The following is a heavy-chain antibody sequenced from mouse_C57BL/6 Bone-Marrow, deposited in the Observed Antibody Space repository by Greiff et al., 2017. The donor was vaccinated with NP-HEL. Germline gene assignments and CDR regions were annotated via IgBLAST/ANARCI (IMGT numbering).Heavy chain of an antibody. CDR1: GFSFNTYA. CDR3: VRSYYDYSPWFAY. J-gene: IGHJ3*01. Sequence: EVMLVESGGGLVQPKGSLKLSCAASGFSFNTYAMNWVRQAPGKGLEWVARIRSKSNNYATYFADSVKDRFTISRDDSESMLYLQMNNLKTEDTAMYYCVRSYYDYSPWFAYWGQGTLVTVSA. D-gene: IGHD2-4*01. CDR2: IRSKSNNYAT. V-gene: IGHV10-1*01.